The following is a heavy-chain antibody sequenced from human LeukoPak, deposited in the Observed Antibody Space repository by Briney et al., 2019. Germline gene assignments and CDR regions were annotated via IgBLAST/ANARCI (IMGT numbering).Heavy chain of an antibody. CDR2: IYHSGST. CDR3: ATGYSSTWYYFDY. D-gene: IGHD6-13*01. V-gene: IGHV4-59*01. CDR1: GDSISSYY. Sequence: SETLSLTCTVSGDSISSYYWSWIRQPPGKRLEWIGYIYHSGSTNYNPPLKSRVTISADTSKDQFSLKLASVTAADTAVYYCATGYSSTWYYFDYWGQGTLVTVSS. J-gene: IGHJ4*02.